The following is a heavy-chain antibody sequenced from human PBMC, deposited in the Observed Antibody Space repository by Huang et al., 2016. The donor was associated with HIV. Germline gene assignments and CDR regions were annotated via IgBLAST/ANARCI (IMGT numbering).Heavy chain of an antibody. D-gene: IGHD3-10*01. CDR1: GGAFRGSS. CDR2: INHNGKI. V-gene: IGHV4-34*02. J-gene: IGHJ4*02. Sequence: QVQLKQWGAGLLKPSETLSLTGAVYGGAFRGSSWTWIRQFPAKGLEWMGYINHNGKIIYNPSLIARVTISTDTYKNHFSLHLTSVTAADTALYYCARGFNYYASDNLGVYYFDSWGLGTLVTVSP. CDR3: ARGFNYYASDNLGVYYFDS.